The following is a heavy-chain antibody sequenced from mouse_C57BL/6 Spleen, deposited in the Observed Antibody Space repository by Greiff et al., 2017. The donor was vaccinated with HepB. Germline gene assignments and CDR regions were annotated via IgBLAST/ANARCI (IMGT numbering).Heavy chain of an antibody. Sequence: QVQLQQPGTELVKPGASVKLSCKASGYTFTSYWMHWVKPRPGQGLEWIGNINPSNGGTNYNEKFKSKATLTVDKSSSTAYMQLSSLTSEDSAVYYCARMGYGSSYWYFDVWGTGTTVTVSS. V-gene: IGHV1-53*01. CDR3: ARMGYGSSYWYFDV. CDR2: INPSNGGT. D-gene: IGHD1-1*01. CDR1: GYTFTSYW. J-gene: IGHJ1*03.